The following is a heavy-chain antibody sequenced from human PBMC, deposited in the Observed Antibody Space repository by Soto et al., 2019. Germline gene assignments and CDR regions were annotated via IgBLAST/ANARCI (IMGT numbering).Heavy chain of an antibody. D-gene: IGHD2-15*01. CDR2: INPHSGGT. J-gene: IGHJ4*02. CDR1: GYTFTGYY. CDR3: ARVNVVVVAATREYYFDY. V-gene: IGHV1-2*02. Sequence: QVQLVQSGAEVKKPGASVKVSCKASGYTFTGYYMHWVRQAPGQGLEWMGWINPHSGGTNYAQKLQGRVTMTRDTSISTAYMELSRLRSDDTAVYYCARVNVVVVAATREYYFDYWGQGTLVTVSS.